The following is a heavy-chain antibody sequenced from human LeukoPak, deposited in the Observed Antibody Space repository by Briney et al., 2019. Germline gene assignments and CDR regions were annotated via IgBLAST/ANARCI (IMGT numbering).Heavy chain of an antibody. CDR2: INPNSGGT. CDR3: ARVWSIVGATTGYYYYGMDV. V-gene: IGHV1-2*02. D-gene: IGHD1-26*01. CDR1: GYTFTVYY. Sequence: GASVTVSFKASGYTFTVYYMHWVRQAPGQGLEWMGWINPNSGGTNYAQKFQGRVTMTRDTSISTAYMELSRLRSDDTAVYYCARVWSIVGATTGYYYYGMDVWGQGTTVTVSS. J-gene: IGHJ6*02.